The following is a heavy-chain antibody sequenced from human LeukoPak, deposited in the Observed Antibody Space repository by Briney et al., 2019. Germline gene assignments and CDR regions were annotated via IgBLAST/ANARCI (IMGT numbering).Heavy chain of an antibody. V-gene: IGHV3-11*01. Sequence: GGSLRLSCAASGFTFSDYYMIWIRQAPGKGLEWISYTSSSGTTIYDADSVKGRFTISRDNVENSLFLQMNSLRADDTAVYYCAGGRSFYYGMDVWGQGTTVTVSS. CDR2: TSSSGTTI. CDR3: AGGRSFYYGMDV. J-gene: IGHJ6*02. CDR1: GFTFSDYY. D-gene: IGHD3-16*01.